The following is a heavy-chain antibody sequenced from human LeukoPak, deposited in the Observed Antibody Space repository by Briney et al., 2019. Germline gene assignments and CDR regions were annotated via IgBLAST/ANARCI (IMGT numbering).Heavy chain of an antibody. Sequence: PGGSLRLSCAASGFTLSSYGMHWVRQAPGKGLEWVAVISYDGSNKYYADSVKGRFTISRDNSKNTLYLQMNSLRAEDTAVYYCAKLPHCSSTSCRTVFQLLWGQGTLVTVSS. J-gene: IGHJ4*02. CDR1: GFTLSSYG. V-gene: IGHV3-30*18. CDR2: ISYDGSNK. CDR3: AKLPHCSSTSCRTVFQLL. D-gene: IGHD2-2*01.